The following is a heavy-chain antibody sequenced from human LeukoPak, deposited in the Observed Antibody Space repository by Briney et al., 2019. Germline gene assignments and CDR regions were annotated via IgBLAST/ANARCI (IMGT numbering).Heavy chain of an antibody. CDR2: IIPSFGTV. J-gene: IGHJ4*02. Sequence: ASVKVSRKASGGTFSSYAITWVRQAPGQGLEWMGGIIPSFGTVNYAQKFQGRVTITTDESTSIGYMELSSLRSEDTAVYYCARGSQIFGVVGPFDYWGQGTLVTVSS. CDR3: ARGSQIFGVVGPFDY. CDR1: GGTFSSYA. D-gene: IGHD3-3*01. V-gene: IGHV1-69*05.